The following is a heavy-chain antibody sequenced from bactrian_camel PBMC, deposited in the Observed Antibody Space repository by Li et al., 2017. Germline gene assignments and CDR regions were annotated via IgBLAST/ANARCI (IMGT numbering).Heavy chain of an antibody. D-gene: IGHD2*01. J-gene: IGHJ6*01. Sequence: VQLVESGGGSVQTGGSLRLSCAASGLPASTRSMAWYRQAPGQMRVGIAAIDSDGTTTYAGSVKGRFTISQDNAKNMMYLQMNSLKSEDTALYYCATTRGAIVVNIPGVRRRRAEFGSWAQGTQVTVS. CDR1: GLPASTRS. V-gene: IGHV3S53*01. CDR3: ATTRGAIVVNIPGVRRRRAEFGS. CDR2: IDSDGTT.